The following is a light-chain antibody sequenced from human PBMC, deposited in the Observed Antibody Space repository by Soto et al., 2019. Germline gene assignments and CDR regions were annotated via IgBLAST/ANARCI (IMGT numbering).Light chain of an antibody. CDR2: EVS. CDR1: SGDVGGYNY. J-gene: IGLJ1*01. V-gene: IGLV2-14*01. Sequence: QSALTQPASVSGSPGQSITISCTGTSGDVGGYNYVSWYQQHPGKAPKLVIYEVSYRPSGVSNRFSGSKSGNTASLTISGLQVEDEADYYCTSNTNSIMLVFGSGPKLTVL. CDR3: TSNTNSIMLV.